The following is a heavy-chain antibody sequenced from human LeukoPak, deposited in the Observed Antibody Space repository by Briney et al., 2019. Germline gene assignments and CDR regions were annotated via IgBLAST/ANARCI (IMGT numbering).Heavy chain of an antibody. Sequence: SETLSLTCTVSGGSISSSSYYWGWIRQPPGKGLEWIGSIYYSGSTYYNPSLKSRVTISVDTSKNQFSLKLSSVTAADTAVYYCARAEKWQLGGSRLIGWFDPWGQGTLVTVSS. CDR3: ARAEKWQLGGSRLIGWFDP. J-gene: IGHJ5*02. D-gene: IGHD3-16*01. V-gene: IGHV4-39*07. CDR2: IYYSGST. CDR1: GGSISSSSYY.